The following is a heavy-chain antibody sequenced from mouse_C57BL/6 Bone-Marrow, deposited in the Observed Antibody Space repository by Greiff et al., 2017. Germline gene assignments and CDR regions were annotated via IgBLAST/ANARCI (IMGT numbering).Heavy chain of an antibody. CDR2: IWSGGST. D-gene: IGHD2-4*01. CDR3: ARGGLRRRAWFAY. CDR1: GFSLTSYG. V-gene: IGHV2-2*01. J-gene: IGHJ3*01. Sequence: VQLQQSGPGLVQPSQSLSITCTVSGFSLTSYGVHWVRQSPGKGLEWLGVIWSGGSTDYNAAFISRLSLSKDNSKSQVFFKMNSLQADDTAIYYCARGGLRRRAWFAYWGQGTLVTVSA.